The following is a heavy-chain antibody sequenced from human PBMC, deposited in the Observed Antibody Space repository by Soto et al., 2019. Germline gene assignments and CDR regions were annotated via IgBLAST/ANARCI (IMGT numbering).Heavy chain of an antibody. J-gene: IGHJ4*02. Sequence: SETLSLTCTVSGGSISGHYWIWIRQSPGKGLEWIGHIFYTGSTNYNPSLKSRVTLSADTSKNQFSLRLSTVTPADTAVYSCATVDSHGWPPDYPGQGILVTVSS. V-gene: IGHV4-59*11. D-gene: IGHD6-19*01. CDR1: GGSISGHY. CDR3: ATVDSHGWPPDY. CDR2: IFYTGST.